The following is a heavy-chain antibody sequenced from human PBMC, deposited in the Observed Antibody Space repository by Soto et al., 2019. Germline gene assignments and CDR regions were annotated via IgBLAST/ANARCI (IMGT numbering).Heavy chain of an antibody. Sequence: PSETLSLTCAVYGGSFSGYYWSWIRQPPGKGLEWIGEINHSGSTNNNPSLKSRVTISVDTSKNQFSLKLSSVTAADTAVYYCARFYCGGDCYLPYYYYYGMDVWGQGTTVTVSS. V-gene: IGHV4-34*01. CDR1: GGSFSGYY. CDR3: ARFYCGGDCYLPYYYYYGMDV. J-gene: IGHJ6*02. D-gene: IGHD2-21*02. CDR2: INHSGST.